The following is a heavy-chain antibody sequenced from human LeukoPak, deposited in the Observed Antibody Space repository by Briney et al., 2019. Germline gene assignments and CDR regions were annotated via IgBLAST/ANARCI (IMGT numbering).Heavy chain of an antibody. CDR3: ASHTVAPTQVLPDY. D-gene: IGHD4-23*01. V-gene: IGHV4-39*01. J-gene: IGHJ4*02. CDR1: GGSISSSSYY. Sequence: PSETLSLTCTVSGGSISSSSYYWGWIRQPPGKGLEWIGSMYYSGSTYYNPSLKSRVTISVDTSKNQFSLKLSSVTAADTAVYYCASHTVAPTQVLPDYWGQGTLVIVSS. CDR2: MYYSGST.